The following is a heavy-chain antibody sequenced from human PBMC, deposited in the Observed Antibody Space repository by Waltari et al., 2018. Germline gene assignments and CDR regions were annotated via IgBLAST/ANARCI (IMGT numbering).Heavy chain of an antibody. CDR3: VRGYPDIVATISDY. CDR2: FYKSGTT. CDR1: RSSIRNNNYY. V-gene: IGHV4-39*07. Sequence: QLQLQESGPGLVKPSETLSLTCTVSRSSIRNNNYYWGWVRQPPGKGLEWIGSFYKSGTTYYNPSLKSRVTISVDTSNNQFSLKLNSVTAADTAVYYCVRGYPDIVATISDYWSQGTLVIVSS. D-gene: IGHD5-12*01. J-gene: IGHJ4*02.